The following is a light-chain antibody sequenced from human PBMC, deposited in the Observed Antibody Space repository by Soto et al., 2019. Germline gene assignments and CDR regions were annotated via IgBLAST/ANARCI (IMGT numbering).Light chain of an antibody. J-gene: IGLJ1*01. CDR3: GKVNSNRIYV. Sequence: QSVLTQPPSESGATGPSGTNSCTGSSSDGGGYAYVSWYQQHPGRASRLLIHGVTTRPSGISGRFSASKSGPTAALAIFGLLPEDEADYFWGKVNSNRIYVFGRGTKVTVL. CDR1: SSDGGGYAY. CDR2: GVT. V-gene: IGLV2-14*03.